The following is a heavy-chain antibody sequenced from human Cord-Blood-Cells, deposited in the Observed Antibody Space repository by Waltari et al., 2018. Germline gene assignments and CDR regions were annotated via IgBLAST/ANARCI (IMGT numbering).Heavy chain of an antibody. CDR1: GFTFSSYG. CDR2: ISYEGSKK. CDR3: AKDLSGMVIGGYYFDY. V-gene: IGHV3-30*18. J-gene: IGHJ4*01. Sequence: QVQLVESGGGVVQPGRSLRLSCAASGFTFSSYGRHWVRQAPGKGLEWVAVISYEGSKKYYADPVKGRFTMSRDNSKNTLYLQMNSLRAEDTAVYYCAKDLSGMVIGGYYFDYWG. D-gene: IGHD3-3*01.